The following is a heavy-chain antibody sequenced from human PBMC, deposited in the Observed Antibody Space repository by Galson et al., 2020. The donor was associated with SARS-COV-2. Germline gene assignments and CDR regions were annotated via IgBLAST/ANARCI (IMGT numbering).Heavy chain of an antibody. D-gene: IGHD3-3*01. CDR3: ARGPAFEYYDFWGGYAPYYCDGMDV. J-gene: IGHJ6*02. Sequence: ASVKVSCKASGYTFTGYYMHWVRQAPGQGLEWMGWINPNSGGTNYAQKFQGWVTMTRDTSISTAYMELSRLRPDDPAVYYCARGPAFEYYDFWGGYAPYYCDGMDVCGQGTTGTVAS. CDR2: INPNSGGT. V-gene: IGHV1-2*04. CDR1: GYTFTGYY.